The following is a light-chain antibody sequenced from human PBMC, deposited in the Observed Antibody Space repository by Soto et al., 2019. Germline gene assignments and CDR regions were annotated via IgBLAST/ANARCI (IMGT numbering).Light chain of an antibody. Sequence: QSALTQPASVSGSPGQSITISCTGTSSDVGAYNYVSWYQHHPGRAPKLIIFEVSHRPSGVSDRFSGSKSGNTASLTISGLQTEDEAVYYCPSYTRPRNLLFGGGPKLPVL. CDR3: PSYTRPRNLL. V-gene: IGLV2-14*01. CDR2: EVS. CDR1: SSDVGAYNY. J-gene: IGLJ2*01.